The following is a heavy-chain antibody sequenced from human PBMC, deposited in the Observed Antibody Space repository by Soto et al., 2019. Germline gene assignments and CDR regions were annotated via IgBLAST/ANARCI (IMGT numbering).Heavy chain of an antibody. V-gene: IGHV1-18*01. CDR2: ISAYNGNT. D-gene: IGHD3-3*01. CDR1: GYTFTSYG. J-gene: IGHJ5*02. CDR3: ARDQTYYDFWSGYYAWVDP. Sequence: QVPLVQSGAEVKKPGASVKVSCKASGYTFTSYGISWVRQAPGQGLEWMGWISAYNGNTNYAQKLQGRVTMTTDTSTSTAYMELRSLRSDDTAVYYCARDQTYYDFWSGYYAWVDPWGQGTLVTVSS.